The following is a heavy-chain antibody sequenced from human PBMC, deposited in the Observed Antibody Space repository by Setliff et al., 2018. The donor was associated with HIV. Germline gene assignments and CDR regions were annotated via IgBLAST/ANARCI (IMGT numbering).Heavy chain of an antibody. J-gene: IGHJ6*02. CDR3: VRDSYYDSSGYRGGGPGGYYYYGMDV. CDR2: INPNSGGT. CDR1: GYTFTGYY. Sequence: GASVKVSCKASGYTFTGYYMHWVRQAPGQGLEWMGWINPNSGGTNYAQKFQGRVTMTRDTSISTACMELSRLRSDDTAMYYCVRDSYYDSSGYRGGGPGGYYYYGMDVWGQGATVTAP. D-gene: IGHD3-22*01. V-gene: IGHV1-2*02.